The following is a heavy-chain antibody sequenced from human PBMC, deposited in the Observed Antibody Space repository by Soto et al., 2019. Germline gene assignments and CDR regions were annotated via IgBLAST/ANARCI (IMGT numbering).Heavy chain of an antibody. J-gene: IGHJ6*02. V-gene: IGHV5-51*01. CDR1: GYSFTNYW. Sequence: PGESLKISCKGSGYSFTNYWIGWVRQMPGKGLECMGIIYPGDSDTIYSPSFQGQATISVDKSISTAYLQWSTLKTSDTAIYYCARHGLHGSDWDGLDVWGQGTTVTVSS. D-gene: IGHD3-9*01. CDR3: ARHGLHGSDWDGLDV. CDR2: IYPGDSDT.